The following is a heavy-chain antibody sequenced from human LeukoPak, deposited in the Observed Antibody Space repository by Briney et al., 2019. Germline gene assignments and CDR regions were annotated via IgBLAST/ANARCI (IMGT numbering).Heavy chain of an antibody. CDR2: IYPGDFDT. CDR3: ARRDFYDSSGSYDGGAFDI. J-gene: IGHJ3*02. Sequence: GESLKISCKASGHSFTNYWVGWVRQMPGKGLGWMGIIYPGDFDTRYSASFQGQVTISVDKSITTAYLQWSSLKASDTAMYYCARRDFYDSSGSYDGGAFDIWGQGTMVTVSS. D-gene: IGHD3-22*01. V-gene: IGHV5-51*01. CDR1: GHSFTNYW.